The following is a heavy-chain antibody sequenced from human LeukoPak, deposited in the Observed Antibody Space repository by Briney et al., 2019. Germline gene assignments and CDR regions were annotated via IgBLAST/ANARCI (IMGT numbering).Heavy chain of an antibody. Sequence: LWASVKVSCKASGYTFTSYGISWVRQAPGQGLEWMGWISAYNGNTNYAQKLQGRVTMTTDTSTSTAYMELRSLRSDDTAVYYCAREIGWSGWPNWFDPWGQGTLVTVSS. CDR3: AREIGWSGWPNWFDP. J-gene: IGHJ5*02. V-gene: IGHV1-18*01. D-gene: IGHD6-19*01. CDR1: GYTFTSYG. CDR2: ISAYNGNT.